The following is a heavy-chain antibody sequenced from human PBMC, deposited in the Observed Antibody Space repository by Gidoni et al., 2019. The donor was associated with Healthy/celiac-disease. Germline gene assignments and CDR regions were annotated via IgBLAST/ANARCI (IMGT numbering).Heavy chain of an antibody. D-gene: IGHD6-13*01. J-gene: IGHJ3*02. V-gene: IGHV4-34*01. CDR2: INQSGST. Sequence: FSGYYWSWIRQPPGKGLEWIGEINQSGSTNYNPSLKRRVTISVDTSKNQFSLKLSSVTAADTAVYYCARGWRGIAAAGRRSAFDIWGQGTMVTVSS. CDR3: ARGWRGIAAAGRRSAFDI. CDR1: FSGYY.